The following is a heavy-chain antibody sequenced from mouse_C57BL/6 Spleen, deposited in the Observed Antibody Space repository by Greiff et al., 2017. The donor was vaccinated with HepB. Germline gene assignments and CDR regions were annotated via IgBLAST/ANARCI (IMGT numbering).Heavy chain of an antibody. V-gene: IGHV3-8*01. Sequence: EVQLQESGPGLAKPSQTLSLTCSVTGYSITSDYWNWIRKCPGNKLEYIGYISYSGSTYYNPSLKSRISITRDTSKNQSYLQLNSVNTEDTATYYWARYGGNYVYFDVWGTGTTLTVSS. D-gene: IGHD2-1*01. CDR1: GYSITSDY. CDR2: ISYSGST. J-gene: IGHJ1*03. CDR3: ARYGGNYVYFDV.